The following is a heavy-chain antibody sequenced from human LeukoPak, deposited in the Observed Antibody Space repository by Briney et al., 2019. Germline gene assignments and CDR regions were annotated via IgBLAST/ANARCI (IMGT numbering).Heavy chain of an antibody. CDR3: ARVSWRSGSYLPDY. J-gene: IGHJ4*02. V-gene: IGHV1-8*01. D-gene: IGHD1-26*01. CDR2: MNPNSGNT. Sequence: ASVKVSCKASGYTFTSYDINWVRQATGQGLEWMGWMNPNSGNTGYAQKFQGRVTMTRNTSISTAYMELSSLRSEDTAVYYCARVSWRSGSYLPDYWGQGTLVTVSS. CDR1: GYTFTSYD.